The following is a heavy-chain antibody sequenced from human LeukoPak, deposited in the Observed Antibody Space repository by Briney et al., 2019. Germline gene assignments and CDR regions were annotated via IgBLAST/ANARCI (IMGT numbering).Heavy chain of an antibody. Sequence: ASVKVSCKASGYTFTSYSMHCVCQAPGQRLEWMGWINTGKGDTKYSQNFQGRVTITTDTYASTVYMDLSSLRSEDTAVYYCAKDPCITASITCSFDHWGQGTLVTVSS. J-gene: IGHJ4*02. CDR3: AKDPCITASITCSFDH. CDR2: INTGKGDT. D-gene: IGHD6-13*01. V-gene: IGHV1-3*04. CDR1: GYTFTSYS.